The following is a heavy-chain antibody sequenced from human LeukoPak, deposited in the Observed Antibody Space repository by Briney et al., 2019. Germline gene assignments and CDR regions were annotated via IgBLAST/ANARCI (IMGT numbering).Heavy chain of an antibody. D-gene: IGHD1-20*01. Sequence: ASVKVSCKASGYTFTGYYMHWVRQAPGQGLEWMGWINPNSGGTNYAQKCQGWVTMTRDTSISTAYMELSRLRSDDTAVYYCARGGITGTTRGPTRLNDAFDIWGQGTMVTVSS. CDR3: ARGGITGTTRGPTRLNDAFDI. J-gene: IGHJ3*02. CDR1: GYTFTGYY. CDR2: INPNSGGT. V-gene: IGHV1-2*04.